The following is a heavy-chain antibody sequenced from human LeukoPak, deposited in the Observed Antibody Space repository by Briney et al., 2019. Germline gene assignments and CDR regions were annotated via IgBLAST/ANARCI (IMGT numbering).Heavy chain of an antibody. CDR3: TTGGYYDSSGYYPYYFDY. CDR1: GFTFSNAW. V-gene: IGHV3-15*07. Sequence: GGSLRLSCAASGFTFSNAWMNWVRQAPGKGLEWVGRIKSKTDGGTTDYAAPVKGRFTISRDDSKNTLYLQMNSLKTEDTAVYYCTTGGYYDSSGYYPYYFDYWGQGTLVTVSS. J-gene: IGHJ4*02. D-gene: IGHD3-22*01. CDR2: IKSKTDGGTT.